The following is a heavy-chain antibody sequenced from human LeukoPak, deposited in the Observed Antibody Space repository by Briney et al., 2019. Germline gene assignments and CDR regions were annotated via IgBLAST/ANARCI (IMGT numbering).Heavy chain of an antibody. Sequence: ASVKVSCKASGGTFSSYAISWVRQAPGQGFEWMGGIIPIFGTANYAQKFQGRVTITADESTSTAYMELSSLRSEDTAVYYCARDTGGGNPYYYYYMDVWGKGTTVTVSS. D-gene: IGHD4-23*01. CDR1: GGTFSSYA. CDR2: IIPIFGTA. J-gene: IGHJ6*03. CDR3: ARDTGGGNPYYYYYMDV. V-gene: IGHV1-69*01.